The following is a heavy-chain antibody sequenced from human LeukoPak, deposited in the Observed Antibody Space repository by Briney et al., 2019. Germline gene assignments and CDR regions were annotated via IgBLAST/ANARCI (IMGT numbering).Heavy chain of an antibody. CDR1: GYTFTGYY. J-gene: IGHJ1*01. Sequence: ASVKVSCKASGYTFTGYYMHWVRQAPGQGLEWMGWINPNSGGTNYAQKFQGRVTMTRDTSISTAYMELSRLRSDDTAVYYCASGYCSGGSCYSVYFQHWGQGTLVTVSS. V-gene: IGHV1-2*02. D-gene: IGHD2-15*01. CDR2: INPNSGGT. CDR3: ASGYCSGGSCYSVYFQH.